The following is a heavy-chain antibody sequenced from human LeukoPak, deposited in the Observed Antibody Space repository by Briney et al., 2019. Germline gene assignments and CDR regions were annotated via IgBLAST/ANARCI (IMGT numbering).Heavy chain of an antibody. Sequence: GESLKTSFQALGQSSAAYWSAWVAQIPGRGLEWMGIIHRDDSDNKYSPSFEGQVIISADSSVTTAYLQWNSLKAADTAMYYCARSVKGCPRCLDFWGRGTLVTVSS. V-gene: IGHV5-51*01. CDR3: ARSVKGCPRCLDF. CDR1: GQSSAAYW. J-gene: IGHJ4*02. D-gene: IGHD4-17*01. CDR2: IHRDDSDN.